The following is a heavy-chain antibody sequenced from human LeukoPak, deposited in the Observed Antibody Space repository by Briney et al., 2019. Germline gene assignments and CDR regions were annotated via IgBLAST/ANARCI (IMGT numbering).Heavy chain of an antibody. Sequence: SVKVSCKASGGTFSSYAISWVRQAPGQGLEWMGGIIPIFGTANYAQKFQGRVTITTDESTSTAYMELSSLRSEDTAVYYCASYLEGYSSSWSPNYYYYYMDVWGKGTTVTVSS. CDR1: GGTFSSYA. CDR3: ASYLEGYSSSWSPNYYYYYMDV. CDR2: IIPIFGTA. D-gene: IGHD6-13*01. J-gene: IGHJ6*03. V-gene: IGHV1-69*05.